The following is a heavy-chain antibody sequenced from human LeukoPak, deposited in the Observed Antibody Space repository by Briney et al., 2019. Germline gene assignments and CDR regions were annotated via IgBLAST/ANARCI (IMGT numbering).Heavy chain of an antibody. CDR2: ISGDGSST. J-gene: IGHJ4*02. D-gene: IGHD6-13*01. V-gene: IGHV3-74*01. CDR1: GFTFSSYW. CDR3: ARGSSSSWYVYDY. Sequence: GGSLRLSCAASGFTFSSYWMHWVRQDPGKGLVWVSRISGDGSSTFYADSVKGRFTISRDNFKNTLYLQMNSLRAEDTAVYYCARGSSSSWYVYDYWGQGTRVTVSS.